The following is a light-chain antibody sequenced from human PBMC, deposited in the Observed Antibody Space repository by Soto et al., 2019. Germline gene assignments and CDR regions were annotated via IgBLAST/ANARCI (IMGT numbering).Light chain of an antibody. J-gene: IGKJ1*01. CDR3: QQYGSSPGT. CDR2: GAS. CDR1: QSVSSSY. V-gene: IGKV3-20*01. Sequence: EIVLTQSPGTLSLSPGERATLSCRASQSVSSSYLAWYQQKPGQAPRLLIYGASIRATGIPDRFSGSGSGTDFTLTIGGLEPEDFAVYYCQQYGSSPGTFGQGTKVEIK.